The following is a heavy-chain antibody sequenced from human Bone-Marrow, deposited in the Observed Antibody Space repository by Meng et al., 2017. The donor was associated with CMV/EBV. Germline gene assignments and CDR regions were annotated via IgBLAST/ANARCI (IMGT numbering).Heavy chain of an antibody. Sequence: ASVKVSCKASGYTFTDSGISWARQAPGQGLEWMGWISFYNGNTNHAQKLQGRVTMTTVTSTSTAYMELRSLRSDDTAVYYCARDGPDGSFDCWGQGTLVTVSS. CDR2: ISFYNGNT. D-gene: IGHD5-24*01. CDR1: GYTFTDSG. V-gene: IGHV1-18*01. CDR3: ARDGPDGSFDC. J-gene: IGHJ4*02.